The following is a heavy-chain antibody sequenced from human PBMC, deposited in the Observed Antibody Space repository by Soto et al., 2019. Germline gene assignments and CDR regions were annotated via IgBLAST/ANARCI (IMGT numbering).Heavy chain of an antibody. CDR3: ATGRLSSWYVESDY. D-gene: IGHD6-13*01. J-gene: IGHJ4*02. CDR1: GGSISSGDYY. CDR2: IYYSGST. V-gene: IGHV4-30-4*01. Sequence: LSLTCTVSGGSISSGDYYWSWIRQPPGKGLEWIGYIYYSGSTYYNPSLKSRVTISVDTSKNQFSLKLSSVTAADTAVYYCATGRLSSWYVESDYWGQGTLVTVSS.